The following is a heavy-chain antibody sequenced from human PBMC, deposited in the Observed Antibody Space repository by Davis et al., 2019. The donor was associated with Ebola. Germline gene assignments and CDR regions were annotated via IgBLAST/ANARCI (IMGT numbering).Heavy chain of an antibody. D-gene: IGHD2-2*01. V-gene: IGHV4-4*07. CDR1: GGSISSYY. Sequence: PSETLSLTCTVSGGSISSYYWSWIRQPAGKGLEWIGRIYTSGSTNYNPSLKSRVTMSVDTSKNQFSLKLSSVTAADTAVYYCAQYCSSTSCYEPLDAFDIWGQGTMVTVSS. CDR3: AQYCSSTSCYEPLDAFDI. J-gene: IGHJ3*02. CDR2: IYTSGST.